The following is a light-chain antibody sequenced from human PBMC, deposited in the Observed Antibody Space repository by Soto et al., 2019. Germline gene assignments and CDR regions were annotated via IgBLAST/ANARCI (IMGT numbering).Light chain of an antibody. CDR1: QSLGDN. J-gene: IGKJ1*01. CDR3: QQYSKWPPWT. V-gene: IGKV3-15*01. Sequence: IVMTQSPATLAVSPGDTATLSCRASQSLGDNLAWYQQKPGQAPRLLIFRASTRATGVPARFRATGSGTAFTLTISGLLSEDFAIYYCQQYSKWPPWTSGPGTRLETK. CDR2: RAS.